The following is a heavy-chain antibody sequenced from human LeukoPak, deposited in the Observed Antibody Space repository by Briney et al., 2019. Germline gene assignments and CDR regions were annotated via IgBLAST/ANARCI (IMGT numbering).Heavy chain of an antibody. D-gene: IGHD6-6*01. CDR3: AKFYSSSSVDY. J-gene: IGHJ4*02. V-gene: IGHV3-30-3*02. CDR2: ISYDGSNK. Sequence: GGSLRLSCAASGFTFSSYAMRWVRQAPGKGLEWVAVISYDGSNKYYADSVKGRFTISRDNSKNTLYLQMNSLRAEDTAVYYCAKFYSSSSVDYWGQGTLVTVSS. CDR1: GFTFSSYA.